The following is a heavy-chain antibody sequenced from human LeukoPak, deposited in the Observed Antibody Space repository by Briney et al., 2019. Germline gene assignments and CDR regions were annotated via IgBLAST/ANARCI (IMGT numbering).Heavy chain of an antibody. CDR1: GFSFSSYA. V-gene: IGHV3-23*01. CDR3: ARDAEQQKDAFDI. Sequence: GGSLRLSCAASGFSFSSYAMSWVRQAPGKGLEWVSAISGSGDSTYYADSVKGRFTISRDNSKNTLYLLMNSLRAEDTAVYYCARDAEQQKDAFDIWGQGTMVTVSS. CDR2: ISGSGDST. D-gene: IGHD6-13*01. J-gene: IGHJ3*02.